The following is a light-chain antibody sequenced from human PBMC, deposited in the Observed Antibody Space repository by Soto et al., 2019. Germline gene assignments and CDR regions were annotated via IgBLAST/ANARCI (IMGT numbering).Light chain of an antibody. CDR3: QQLLSYPIT. V-gene: IGKV3-11*01. CDR1: QSVSSY. CDR2: DAS. J-gene: IGKJ5*01. Sequence: IVISQSPATLSLSPGERATHSCRASQSVSSYLAWYQQKPGQAPRLLIYDASNRATGIPARFSGSGSGTSFTLTISSLQPEDFATYYCQQLLSYPITFGQGTRLEIK.